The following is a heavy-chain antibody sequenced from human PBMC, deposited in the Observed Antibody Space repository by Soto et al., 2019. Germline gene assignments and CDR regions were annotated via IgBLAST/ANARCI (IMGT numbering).Heavy chain of an antibody. CDR2: IWYDASNK. CDR3: ARDCAGYSSGWYQRGGFGY. J-gene: IGHJ4*02. CDR1: GFTFSSYG. V-gene: IGHV3-33*01. D-gene: IGHD6-19*01. Sequence: QVQLVESGGGVVQPGRSLRLSCAASGFTFSSYGMHWVRQAPGKGLEWVAVIWYDASNKYYADSVKGRFTISRDNSKNTLYLQINSLRAEDTAVYYCARDCAGYSSGWYQRGGFGYWGQGTLVTVSS.